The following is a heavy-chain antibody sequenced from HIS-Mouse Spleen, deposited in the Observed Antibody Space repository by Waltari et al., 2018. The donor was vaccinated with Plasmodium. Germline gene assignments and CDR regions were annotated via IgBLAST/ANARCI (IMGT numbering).Heavy chain of an antibody. CDR2: IYYSGAT. V-gene: IGHV4-39*01. Sequence: QLQLQESGPGLVKPSETLSLTCTVSGGSISSSSYYWGWIRQPPGKGLEWIGSIYYSGATDYNPALKSRGTISVDTAKNQFSRKLSSVTAADTAVYYCARRGGSYYYFDYWGQGTLVTVSS. D-gene: IGHD1-26*01. CDR3: ARRGGSYYYFDY. J-gene: IGHJ4*02. CDR1: GGSISSSSYY.